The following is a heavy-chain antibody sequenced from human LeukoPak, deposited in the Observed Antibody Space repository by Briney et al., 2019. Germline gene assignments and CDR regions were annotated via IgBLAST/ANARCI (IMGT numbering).Heavy chain of an antibody. D-gene: IGHD2/OR15-2a*01. CDR3: TRDFLHGGV. V-gene: IGHV3-74*01. J-gene: IGHJ4*02. CDR1: GFTFSTTW. CDR2: ISTDGSST. Sequence: GGSLRLSCAASGFTFSTTWMHWVRQAPGKGLVWVSRISTDGSSTSYADSAEGRFTISRDNAKNTLYLQMNSLRAEDTAVYYCTRDFLHGGVWGQGTLVTVSS.